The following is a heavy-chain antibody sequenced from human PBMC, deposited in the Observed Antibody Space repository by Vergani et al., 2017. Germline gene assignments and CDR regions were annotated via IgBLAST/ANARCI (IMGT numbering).Heavy chain of an antibody. J-gene: IGHJ4*02. Sequence: QITLKESGPTLVKPTQTLTLTCTFSGFSLSTSGVGVGWIRQPPGKALEWLALIYWDDDKRYSTSLKSRLTISKDTSKSQVVLTMTNMDPVDTATYYCARIGIQNGYNFNFDYWGQGTLVTVSS. V-gene: IGHV2-5*02. CDR3: ARIGIQNGYNFNFDY. CDR1: GFSLSTSGVG. D-gene: IGHD5-24*01. CDR2: IYWDDDK.